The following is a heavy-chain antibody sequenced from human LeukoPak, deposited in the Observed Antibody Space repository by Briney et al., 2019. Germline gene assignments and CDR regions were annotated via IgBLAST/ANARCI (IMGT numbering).Heavy chain of an antibody. CDR3: AKDRGGSSPPFDC. V-gene: IGHV3-23*01. CDR2: ISGSGGST. J-gene: IGHJ4*02. CDR1: GFTFSSYA. D-gene: IGHD1-26*01. Sequence: GGSLRLSCAVSGFTFSSYAMSWVRQAPGKGREWVSAISGSGGSTYYADFVKGRFTISRDNSKNTLYLQMNSLRAEDTAVYYCAKDRGGSSPPFDCWGQGTLVTVSS.